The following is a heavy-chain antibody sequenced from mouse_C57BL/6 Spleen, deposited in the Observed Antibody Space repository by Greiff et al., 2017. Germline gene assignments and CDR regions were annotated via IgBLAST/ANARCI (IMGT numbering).Heavy chain of an antibody. CDR2: IDPSDSYT. J-gene: IGHJ1*03. CDR1: GYTFTSYW. V-gene: IGHV1-59*01. D-gene: IGHD1-1*01. Sequence: QVQLQQPGAELVRPGTSVKLSCKASGYTFTSYWMPWVKQRPGQGLEWIGVIDPSDSYTNYNQKFKGQATLTVDTSSSTAYMQLSSLTSEDSAVYYCARRGSITTVVAHWYFDVWGTGTTVTVSS. CDR3: ARRGSITTVVAHWYFDV.